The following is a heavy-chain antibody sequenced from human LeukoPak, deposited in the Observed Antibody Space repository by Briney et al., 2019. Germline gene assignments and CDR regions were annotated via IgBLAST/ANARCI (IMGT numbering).Heavy chain of an antibody. J-gene: IGHJ3*01. CDR3: ASLNTGIAAAGLFS. CDR2: ISAYNGNT. V-gene: IGHV1-18*01. Sequence: ASVKVSCKASGYTFTSYGISWVRQAPGQGLEWMGWISAYNGNTNYAQKLQGRVTMTTDTSTSTAYMELRSLRSDDTAVYYCASLNTGIAAAGLFSWGQGTMVTVSS. D-gene: IGHD6-13*01. CDR1: GYTFTSYG.